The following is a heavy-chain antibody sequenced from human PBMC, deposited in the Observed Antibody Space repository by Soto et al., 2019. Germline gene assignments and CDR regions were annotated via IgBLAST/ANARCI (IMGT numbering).Heavy chain of an antibody. V-gene: IGHV4-30-4*01. CDR3: ARGPTTDKVDF. D-gene: IGHD4-17*01. Sequence: QVQLQESGPGLVKPSQTLSLTCTVSGGSINSVDYYWSWIRQPPGKGLEWIGHIYDSGKTYSNPSIKSHVTRSVDTSKSQFSLKLTSVTAADTAVYYCARGPTTDKVDFWGQGTLVTVSS. J-gene: IGHJ4*02. CDR2: IYDSGKT. CDR1: GGSINSVDYY.